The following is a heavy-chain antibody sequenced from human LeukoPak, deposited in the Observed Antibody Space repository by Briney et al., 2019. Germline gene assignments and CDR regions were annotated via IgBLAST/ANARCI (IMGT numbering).Heavy chain of an antibody. Sequence: SETLSLTCTVSGGSISSSSYYWGWIRQPPGKGLEWIGSIYNSVSTHYNLSLKSRVSIDVDTSKNQFSLKLSSVTATDTAVYYCARNLSMGVGATRFAAFDLWGLGTMVTVSS. D-gene: IGHD1-26*01. CDR2: IYNSVST. J-gene: IGHJ3*01. CDR3: ARNLSMGVGATRFAAFDL. V-gene: IGHV4-39*01. CDR1: GGSISSSSYY.